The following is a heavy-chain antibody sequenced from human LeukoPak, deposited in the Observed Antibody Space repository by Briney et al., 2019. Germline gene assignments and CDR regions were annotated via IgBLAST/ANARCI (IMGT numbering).Heavy chain of an antibody. J-gene: IGHJ6*02. CDR1: GGSINSSSYY. D-gene: IGHD6-6*01. Sequence: SETLSLTCTVSGGSINSSSYYWSWIRQPPGKGLEWIGYIYYSGGTNYNPSLKSRVTISVDTSKNQFSLKLSSVTAADTAVYYCARHLDGAARPRLDYYGMDVWGQGTTVSVSS. V-gene: IGHV4-61*05. CDR3: ARHLDGAARPRLDYYGMDV. CDR2: IYYSGGT.